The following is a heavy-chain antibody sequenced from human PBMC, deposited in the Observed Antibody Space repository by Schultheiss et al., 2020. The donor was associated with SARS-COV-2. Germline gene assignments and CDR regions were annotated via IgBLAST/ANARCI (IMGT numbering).Heavy chain of an antibody. CDR1: GFTFSSYA. Sequence: GGSLRLSCAASGFTFSSYAMHWVRQAPGKGLEWVAVISYDGSNKYYADSVKGRFTISRDNSKNTLYLQMNSLRAEDTAVHYCAKDLLRDGYTFFDYWGQGTLVTVSS. CDR2: ISYDGSNK. V-gene: IGHV3-30*04. CDR3: AKDLLRDGYTFFDY. D-gene: IGHD5-24*01. J-gene: IGHJ4*02.